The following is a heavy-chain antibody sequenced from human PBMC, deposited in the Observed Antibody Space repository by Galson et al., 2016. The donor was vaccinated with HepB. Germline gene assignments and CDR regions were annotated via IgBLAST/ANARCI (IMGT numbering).Heavy chain of an antibody. Sequence: SLRLSCAASGFTFSNYAMHWVRQAPGKGLEWVALISYDGSNKYYADSVKGRFPISRDNSKNTLYLQMNILRAEDTAVYYCARDPLRYGDRHFDYWGQGTLVTVSS. D-gene: IGHD4-17*01. CDR1: GFTFSNYA. J-gene: IGHJ4*02. CDR3: ARDPLRYGDRHFDY. CDR2: ISYDGSNK. V-gene: IGHV3-30-3*01.